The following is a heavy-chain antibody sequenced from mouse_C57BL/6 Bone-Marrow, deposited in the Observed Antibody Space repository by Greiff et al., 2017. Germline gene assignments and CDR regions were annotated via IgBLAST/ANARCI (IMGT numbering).Heavy chain of an antibody. Sequence: QVQLQPSGAELARPGASVKLSCKASGYTFTSYGISWVKQRTGQGLEWIGEIYPRSGNTYYNEKFKGKATLTADKYSSAAYMERRSMTSEDAAVYFCARYNYYGSSAFAYWGQGTLVTVSA. J-gene: IGHJ3*01. CDR1: GYTFTSYG. CDR3: ARYNYYGSSAFAY. D-gene: IGHD1-1*01. V-gene: IGHV1-81*01. CDR2: IYPRSGNT.